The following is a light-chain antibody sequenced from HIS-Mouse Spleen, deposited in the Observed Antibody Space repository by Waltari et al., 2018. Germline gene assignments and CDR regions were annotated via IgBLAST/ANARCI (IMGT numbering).Light chain of an antibody. J-gene: IGKJ1*01. CDR2: AAS. V-gene: IGKV1-9*01. Sequence: DIQLTQSPSFLSASVGDRVTIPCRASQGISSYLAWYQQKPGKAPKLLIYAASTLQSGVPSRFSGSGSGTEFTLTISSLQPEDFATYYCQQLNSYPPTFGQGTKGEIK. CDR3: QQLNSYPPT. CDR1: QGISSY.